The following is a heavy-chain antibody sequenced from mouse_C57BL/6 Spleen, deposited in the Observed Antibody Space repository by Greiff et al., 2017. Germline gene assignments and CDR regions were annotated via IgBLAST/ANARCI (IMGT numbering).Heavy chain of an antibody. V-gene: IGHV1-50*01. CDR1: GYTFTSYW. J-gene: IGHJ1*03. CDR3: ARIDGRIFDCYFDV. D-gene: IGHD1-1*01. CDR2: IDPSDSST. Sequence: QVQLQQPGAELVKPGASVKLSCKASGYTFTSYWMQWVKQRPGQGLEWIGVIDPSDSSTNYNQKFKGKATLTVDTSSSTAYMQLSSLTSEDSAVYYCARIDGRIFDCYFDVWGTGTTVTVSS.